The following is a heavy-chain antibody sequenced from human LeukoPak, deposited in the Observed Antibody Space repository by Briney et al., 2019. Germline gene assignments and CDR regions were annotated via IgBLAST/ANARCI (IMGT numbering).Heavy chain of an antibody. D-gene: IGHD3-22*01. CDR2: IYYSGNT. CDR1: GGSISNYF. Sequence: SETLSLTCTVSGGSISNYFWSWIRQPPGKGLEWIGYIYYSGNTNYNPSLKSRVTISVDTSKNQFSLKLSSVTAADTAVYYRARAHSDTSGYSTKYPDYWGQGTLVTVSS. CDR3: ARAHSDTSGYSTKYPDY. J-gene: IGHJ4*02. V-gene: IGHV4-59*01.